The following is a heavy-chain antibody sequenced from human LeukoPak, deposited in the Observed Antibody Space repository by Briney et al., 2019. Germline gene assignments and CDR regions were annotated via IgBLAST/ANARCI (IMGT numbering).Heavy chain of an antibody. Sequence: PGGSLRLSCAASGFTFSSYGMHGVRQAPGKGLEWVAFIRYDGSNKYYADSVKGRFTISRDNSKNTLYLQMNSLRAEDTAVYYCAKGGDSSGYEADYWGQGTLVTVSS. CDR2: IRYDGSNK. D-gene: IGHD3-22*01. CDR1: GFTFSSYG. J-gene: IGHJ4*02. CDR3: AKGGDSSGYEADY. V-gene: IGHV3-30*02.